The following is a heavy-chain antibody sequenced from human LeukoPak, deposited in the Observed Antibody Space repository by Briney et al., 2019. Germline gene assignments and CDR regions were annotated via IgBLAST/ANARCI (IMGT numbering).Heavy chain of an antibody. V-gene: IGHV3-74*01. Sequence: GGSLRLSCAASGFTFSSYWMYWVRQAPGKGLVWVSHIYTDGSTTVYADSVKGRFTISRDNAKNTLYLQMNSLRAEDTAVYYCARDRILDYWGQGTRVTVSS. CDR2: IYTDGSTT. CDR1: GFTFSSYW. CDR3: ARDRILDY. J-gene: IGHJ4*02.